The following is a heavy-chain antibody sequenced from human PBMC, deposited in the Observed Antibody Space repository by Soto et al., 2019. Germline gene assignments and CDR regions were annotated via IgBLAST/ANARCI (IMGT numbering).Heavy chain of an antibody. CDR2: ISPNSGRP. CDR1: GYTFTKYD. CDR3: VRQYYDFWTDYPDFDY. J-gene: IGHJ4*02. Sequence: ASVKVSCKASGYTFTKYDISWVRQAPGQGLEWLGLISPNSGRPSYAQKFEGRVTMTTDTSTTTAYLEPRSLRSDDTAVYYCVRQYYDFWTDYPDFDYWGQGTLVTVSS. V-gene: IGHV1-18*04. D-gene: IGHD3-3*01.